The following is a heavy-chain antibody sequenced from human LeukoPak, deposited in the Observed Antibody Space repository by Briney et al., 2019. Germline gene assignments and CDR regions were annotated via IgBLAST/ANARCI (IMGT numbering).Heavy chain of an antibody. D-gene: IGHD1-26*01. Sequence: SETLSLTCTVSGGSIRSSDYWGWIRQPPGKGLEWIGSVYYSGNTYYNPSLQSRLTISVDTSKNHFSLKLSSVTAADTAVYFCARHEWDTYSSDSWGQGTLVTVSS. CDR3: ARHEWDTYSSDS. V-gene: IGHV4-39*01. CDR1: GGSIRSSDY. CDR2: VYYSGNT. J-gene: IGHJ4*02.